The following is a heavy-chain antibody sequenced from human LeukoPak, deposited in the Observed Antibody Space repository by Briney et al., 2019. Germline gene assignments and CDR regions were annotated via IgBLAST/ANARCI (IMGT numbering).Heavy chain of an antibody. D-gene: IGHD5-12*01. CDR1: GYTFTGYY. V-gene: IGHV1-2*02. Sequence: GASVKVSCKASGYTFTGYYMHWVRQAPGQGLEWMGWINPNSGGTNYAQKFQGRVTMTRDTSISTAYMELSRLRSVDTAVYYCASGRDIVATEHDAFDIWGQGTMVTVSS. J-gene: IGHJ3*02. CDR2: INPNSGGT. CDR3: ASGRDIVATEHDAFDI.